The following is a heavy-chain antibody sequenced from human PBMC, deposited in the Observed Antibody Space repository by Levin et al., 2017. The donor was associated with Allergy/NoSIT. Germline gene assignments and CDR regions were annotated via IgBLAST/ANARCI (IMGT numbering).Heavy chain of an antibody. CDR3: ARGKQSSSTWYIPNDY. CDR2: IYYSGST. J-gene: IGHJ4*02. D-gene: IGHD6-13*01. Sequence: GSLRLSCTVSGGSIRNYYWTWIRQPPGKRLEWIGYIYYSGSTEYNPSLESRVTMSVDTSKNQFSLRLSSVTAADTAVYYCARGKQSSSTWYIPNDYWGQGTLVTVSS. CDR1: GGSIRNYY. V-gene: IGHV4-59*01.